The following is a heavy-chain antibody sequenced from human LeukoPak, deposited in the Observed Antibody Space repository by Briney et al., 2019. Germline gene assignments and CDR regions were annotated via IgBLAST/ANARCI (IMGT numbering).Heavy chain of an antibody. J-gene: IGHJ5*02. V-gene: IGHV1-2*02. CDR2: INPNSGTT. Sequence: ASVKVSCKASGGTFSSYDISWVRQAPGQGLEWMGWINPNSGTTNCAQKFQGRVTMTRDTSISTAYMELNRLRSDDTAIYYCASIAARRDLRPPVPWGQGTLVTVSS. CDR1: GGTFSSYD. D-gene: IGHD6-6*01. CDR3: ASIAARRDLRPPVP.